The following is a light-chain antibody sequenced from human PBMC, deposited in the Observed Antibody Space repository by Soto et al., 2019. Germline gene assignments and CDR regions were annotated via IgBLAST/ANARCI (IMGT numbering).Light chain of an antibody. CDR1: ASDVADYSD. J-gene: IGLJ1*01. CDR2: DVS. Sequence: QPALTQPHSVSGSPGQSVTISCTGAASDVADYSDVSWFQQHPGRSPKLIIFDVSKRPSGVPDRYSGSKSANAASLTISGLQAGDEADYYCCSYAATYTLVFGSGTKVTVL. CDR3: CSYAATYTLV. V-gene: IGLV2-11*01.